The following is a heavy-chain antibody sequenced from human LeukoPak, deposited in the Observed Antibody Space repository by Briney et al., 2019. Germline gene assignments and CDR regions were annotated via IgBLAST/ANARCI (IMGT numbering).Heavy chain of an antibody. V-gene: IGHV3-30*02. CDR1: GFPFSSHG. Sequence: GGSLRLSCAASGFPFSSHGMHWVRQAPGKGLEWVAYIRQEGRDTYYADSVRGRFSISRDDSKYTVNLEMNSLRTEDMAVYYCARDFNWGFDYWGQGTLVSVSS. J-gene: IGHJ4*02. CDR3: ARDFNWGFDY. D-gene: IGHD7-27*01. CDR2: IRQEGRDT.